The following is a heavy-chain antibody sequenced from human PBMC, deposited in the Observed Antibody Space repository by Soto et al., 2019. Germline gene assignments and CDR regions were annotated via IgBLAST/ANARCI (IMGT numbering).Heavy chain of an antibody. CDR2: ICNTGST. Sequence: PSETLSLTCTVSGVSISSYCWSWIRQPPGKGLEWIGYICNTGSTDYSPSLKSRVTISVDTSKNQISLTLSSVTAADTAVYFCARRVTTPYCFDSWGQGTLVTVSS. D-gene: IGHD4-17*01. V-gene: IGHV4-59*08. CDR1: GVSISSYC. CDR3: ARRVTTPYCFDS. J-gene: IGHJ4*02.